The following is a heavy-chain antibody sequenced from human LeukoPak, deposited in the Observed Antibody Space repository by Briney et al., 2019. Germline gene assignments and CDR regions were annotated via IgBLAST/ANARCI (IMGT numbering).Heavy chain of an antibody. Sequence: EASVRLSCKASGGTFTSYTISWVRQAPGQGLEWMGRSIPILGIANYAQKFQGRVTITADKSTSTAYMELSSLRSEDTAVYYCARETEWLVETYYYYGMDVWGQGTTVTVSS. CDR1: GGTFTSYT. D-gene: IGHD6-19*01. CDR2: SIPILGIA. J-gene: IGHJ6*02. CDR3: ARETEWLVETYYYYGMDV. V-gene: IGHV1-69*04.